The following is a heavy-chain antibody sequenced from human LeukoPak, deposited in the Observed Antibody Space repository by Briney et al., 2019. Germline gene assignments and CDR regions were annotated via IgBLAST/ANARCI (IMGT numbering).Heavy chain of an antibody. CDR1: GGSISSYY. V-gene: IGHV4-34*01. Sequence: KTSETLSLTCTVSGGSISSYYWSWIRQPPGKGLEWIGEINHSGSTNYNPSLKSRVTISVDTSKNQFSLKLSSVTAADTAVYYCARVDDFAYYFDYWGQGTLATVSS. J-gene: IGHJ4*02. D-gene: IGHD3-3*01. CDR3: ARVDDFAYYFDY. CDR2: INHSGST.